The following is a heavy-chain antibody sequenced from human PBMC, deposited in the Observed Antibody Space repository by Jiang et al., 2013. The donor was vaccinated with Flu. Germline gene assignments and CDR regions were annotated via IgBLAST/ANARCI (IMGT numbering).Heavy chain of an antibody. V-gene: IGHV7-4-1*02. CDR3: ARSLGYCSGASCPDPNWFDR. CDR1: GYTFTTYA. Sequence: QSGSELRKPGASVKVSCRASGYTFTTYAINWVRQAPGQGLEWMGWINTNTGNPTYAQGFTGRFVFSLDTSVSTAYLQISSLKAEDTAVYYCARSLGYCSGASCPDPNWFDRWGQGTLVTVSS. J-gene: IGHJ5*02. CDR2: INTNTGNP. D-gene: IGHD2-15*01.